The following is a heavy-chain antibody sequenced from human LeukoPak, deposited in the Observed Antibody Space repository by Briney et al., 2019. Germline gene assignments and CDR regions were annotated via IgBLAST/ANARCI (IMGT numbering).Heavy chain of an antibody. J-gene: IGHJ5*02. CDR3: ARGPSLEWLKVAWFDP. D-gene: IGHD3-3*01. V-gene: IGHV4-34*01. CDR1: GGSFSGYY. CDR2: INHSGST. Sequence: SETLSLTCAVYGGSFSGYYWSWIRQPPGKGLEWIGEINHSGSTIYNPSLKSRVTISVDTSKNQFSLKLSSVTAADTAVYYCARGPSLEWLKVAWFDPWGQGTLVTVSS.